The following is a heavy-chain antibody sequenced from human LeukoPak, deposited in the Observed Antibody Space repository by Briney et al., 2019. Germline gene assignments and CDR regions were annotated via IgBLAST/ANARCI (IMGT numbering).Heavy chain of an antibody. CDR1: GFTFSSYG. V-gene: IGHV3-30*03. J-gene: IGHJ4*02. Sequence: GRSLRLSCAASGFTFSSYGMHWVRQAPGKGLEWVAVISYDGSNKYYADSVKGRFTISRDNSKNTLYLQMNSLRAEDTAVYYCARYSGYDHFDYWGQGTLVTVSS. CDR3: ARYSGYDHFDY. D-gene: IGHD5-12*01. CDR2: ISYDGSNK.